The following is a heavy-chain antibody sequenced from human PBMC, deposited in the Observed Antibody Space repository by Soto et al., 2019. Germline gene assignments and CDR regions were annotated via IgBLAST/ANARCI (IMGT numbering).Heavy chain of an antibody. CDR3: AKVMGGWFRLAY. D-gene: IGHD2-15*01. J-gene: IGHJ4*02. CDR2: ISGSGVST. CDR1: GFTFSTYA. V-gene: IGHV3-23*01. Sequence: EVQLLESGGGLVQPGGSLRLSCAASGFTFSTYAMTWVRQAPGKGLEWVSAISGSGVSTYYADSVKGRLTISRDNSKNTLFLQMNSLRAEDTAVYYCAKVMGGWFRLAYWGQGILVSVSS.